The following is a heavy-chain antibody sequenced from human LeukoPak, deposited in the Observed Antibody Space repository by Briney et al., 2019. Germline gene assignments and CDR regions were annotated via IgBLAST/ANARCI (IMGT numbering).Heavy chain of an antibody. V-gene: IGHV1-3*01. CDR2: INAGNGNT. CDR1: GYTFTSYA. D-gene: IGHD2-15*01. Sequence: ASVKVSCKASGYTFTSYAMHWVRQAPGQRLEWMGWINAGNGNTKYSQRFQGRVTITRDTSASTAYMELSSLRSEDTAVYYCARELDYCSGGRCYGGGFDYWGQGTLVTVSS. CDR3: ARELDYCSGGRCYGGGFDY. J-gene: IGHJ4*02.